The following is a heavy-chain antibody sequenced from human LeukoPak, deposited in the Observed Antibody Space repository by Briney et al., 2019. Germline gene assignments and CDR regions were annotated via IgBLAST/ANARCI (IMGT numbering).Heavy chain of an antibody. CDR2: IDPSDSYT. V-gene: IGHV5-10-1*01. CDR1: GYSFTSYW. Sequence: GESLRISCKGSGYSFTSYWISWVRQMPGKDLEWMGRIDPSDSYTNYSPSFQGHVTISADKSISTAYLQWSSLKASDTAMYYCAIEARSLDYYYGMDVWGKGTTVTVSS. J-gene: IGHJ6*04. CDR3: AIEARSLDYYYGMDV.